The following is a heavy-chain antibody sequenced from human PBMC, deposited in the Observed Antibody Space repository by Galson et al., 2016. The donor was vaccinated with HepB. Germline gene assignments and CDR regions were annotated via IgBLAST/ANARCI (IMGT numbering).Heavy chain of an antibody. J-gene: IGHJ4*02. CDR2: ISSDIEGGTR. V-gene: IGHV3-48*03. D-gene: IGHD6-19*01. CDR3: AGGPPTRDGGGWYGMVFDT. CDR1: GFTFSSYE. Sequence: SLRLSCAASGFTFSSYEMNWVRQAPGKGMEWISYISSDIEGGTRYAASVRGRFIISRDNAQNSLFLQMNNLRTEDTAVYYCAGGPPTRDGGGWYGMVFDTWGQGTLVTVSS.